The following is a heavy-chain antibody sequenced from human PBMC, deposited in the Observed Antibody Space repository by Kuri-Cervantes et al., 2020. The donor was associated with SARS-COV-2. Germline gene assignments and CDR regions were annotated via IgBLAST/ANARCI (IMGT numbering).Heavy chain of an antibody. CDR2: ISSSSSTI. CDR1: GFTFSSYS. CDR3: ARGFTVTPDY. D-gene: IGHD4-17*01. Sequence: GESLKISCAASGFTFSSYSMNWVRQAPGKGLEWASYISSSSSTIYYADSVKGRFTISRDNAKNSLYLQMNSLRDEDTAVYYCARGFTVTPDYWGQGTLVTVSS. V-gene: IGHV3-48*02. J-gene: IGHJ4*02.